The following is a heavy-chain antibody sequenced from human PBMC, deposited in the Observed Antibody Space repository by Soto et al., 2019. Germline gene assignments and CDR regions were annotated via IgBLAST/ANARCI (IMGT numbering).Heavy chain of an antibody. D-gene: IGHD3-9*01. CDR3: ERGVTYYDILTGYHNDWFEP. CDR1: GGSFSGYY. Sequence: PSETLSLTCSVYGGSFSGYYWSWIRQPPGKGLEWIGEINHSGSTNYNPSLKSRVTISVDTSKNQFSLKLSSVTAADTAVYYCERGVTYYDILTGYHNDWFEPWGRGTMVT. V-gene: IGHV4-34*01. J-gene: IGHJ5*02. CDR2: INHSGST.